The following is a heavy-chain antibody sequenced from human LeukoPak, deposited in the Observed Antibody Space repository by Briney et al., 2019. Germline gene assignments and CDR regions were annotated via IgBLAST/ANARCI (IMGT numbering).Heavy chain of an antibody. Sequence: GGSLRLSCAASGFTFSSYSMNWVRQAPGKGLEWVSSISSSSSYIYYADSVKGRFTISRDNSKNTLYLQMNSLRAEDTAVYYCAPFGYSYGYFDFDYWGQGTLVTVSS. J-gene: IGHJ4*02. V-gene: IGHV3-21*04. D-gene: IGHD5-18*01. CDR3: APFGYSYGYFDFDY. CDR1: GFTFSSYS. CDR2: ISSSSSYI.